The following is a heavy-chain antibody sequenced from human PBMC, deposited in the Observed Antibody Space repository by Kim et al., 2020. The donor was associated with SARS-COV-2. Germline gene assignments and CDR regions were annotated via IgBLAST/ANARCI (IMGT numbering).Heavy chain of an antibody. V-gene: IGHV3-30*07. D-gene: IGHD6-13*01. J-gene: IGHJ4*02. CDR3: ATVFGPYSSTWYSIDS. Sequence: SMKGRFTSSRDNSKNTLYLQMNSLRAEDTAIYYCATVFGPYSSTWYSIDSWGQGTLVTVSS.